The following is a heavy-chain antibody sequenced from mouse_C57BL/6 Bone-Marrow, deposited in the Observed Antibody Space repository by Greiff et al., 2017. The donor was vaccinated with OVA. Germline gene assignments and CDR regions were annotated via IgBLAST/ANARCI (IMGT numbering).Heavy chain of an antibody. CDR2: INPNNGGT. Sequence: VQLQQSGPELVKPGASVKIPCKASGYTFTDYNMDWVKQSHGKSLEWIGDINPNNGGTIYNQKFKGKATLTVDKSYSTAYLELRSLTSEDTAVYYCARCGYYYGSSTYWYFDVWGTGTTVTVSS. CDR1: GYTFTDYN. V-gene: IGHV1-18*01. CDR3: ARCGYYYGSSTYWYFDV. D-gene: IGHD1-1*01. J-gene: IGHJ1*03.